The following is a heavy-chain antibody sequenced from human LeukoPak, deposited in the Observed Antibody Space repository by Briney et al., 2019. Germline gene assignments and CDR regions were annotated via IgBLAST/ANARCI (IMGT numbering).Heavy chain of an antibody. CDR3: AKDQDSSSWYALDY. V-gene: IGHV3-53*01. J-gene: IGHJ4*02. Sequence: GGSLRLSCAASGFTVSSNYMTWVRQAPGRGLEWVSVIYSGGTTYYADSVKGRFTISRDNSKNTLYLQISSLRAEDTAVYYCAKDQDSSSWYALDYWGQGTLVIVSS. D-gene: IGHD6-13*01. CDR2: IYSGGTT. CDR1: GFTVSSNY.